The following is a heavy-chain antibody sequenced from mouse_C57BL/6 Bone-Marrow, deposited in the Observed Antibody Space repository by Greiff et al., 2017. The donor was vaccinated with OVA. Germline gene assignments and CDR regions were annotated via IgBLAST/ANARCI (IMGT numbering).Heavy chain of an antibody. J-gene: IGHJ1*03. CDR3: ARSDSNYWYFDV. CDR2: INPNNGGT. CDR1: GYTFTDYN. V-gene: IGHV1-18*01. D-gene: IGHD2-5*01. Sequence: EVKLVESGPELVKPGASVKIPCTASGYTFTDYNMDWVKQSHGKSLEWLGDINPNNGGTIYNQKFKGKATLTVDKSSSTAYMELRSLTSEDTAVYYCARSDSNYWYFDVWGTGTTVTVSS.